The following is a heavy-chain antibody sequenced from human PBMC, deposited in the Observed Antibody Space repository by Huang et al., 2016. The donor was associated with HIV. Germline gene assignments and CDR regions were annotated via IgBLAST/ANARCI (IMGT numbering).Heavy chain of an antibody. CDR1: GFTFSSYS. J-gene: IGHJ4*02. CDR2: ISSSSSYI. V-gene: IGHV3-21*01. Sequence: EVQLVESGGGLVKPGGALVLSCAASGFTFSSYSMNWVRQAPGKGLEWVSSISSSSSYIYYADSVKGRFTISRDNARNSLYLQMNSLRAEDTAVYYCAVYGGKADYWGQGTLVTVSS. CDR3: AVYGGKADY. D-gene: IGHD4-17*01.